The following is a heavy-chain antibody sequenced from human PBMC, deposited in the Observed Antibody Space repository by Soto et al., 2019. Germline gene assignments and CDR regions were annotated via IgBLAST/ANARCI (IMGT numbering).Heavy chain of an antibody. V-gene: IGHV1-18*04. CDR3: ARVWVGTTFAYYYGMDV. CDR2: ISAYNGNT. D-gene: IGHD1-26*01. CDR1: GYMFTKYG. J-gene: IGHJ6*02. Sequence: VASVKVSCKASGYMFTKYGITWVRQAPGQGLEWMGWISAYNGNTNYAQTLPRPPTMTTDTSTSTAYMELRSLRSDDTAVYYCARVWVGTTFAYYYGMDVWGQGTTVTVSS.